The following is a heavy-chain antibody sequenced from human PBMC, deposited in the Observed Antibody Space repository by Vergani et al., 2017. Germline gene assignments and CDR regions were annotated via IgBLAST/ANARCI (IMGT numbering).Heavy chain of an antibody. D-gene: IGHD4-17*01. V-gene: IGHV5-51*01. CDR1: GYSFTSYW. J-gene: IGHJ2*01. CDR3: SRGGGLWDGEYAHWYFDL. Sequence: EVQLVQSGAEVKKPGESLKISCKGSGYSFTSYWIGWVRQMPGKGLEWMGIIYPGDSDTRYSPSFQGQVTISADKSISTAYLQWSSLKASDTAMYYCSRGGGLWDGEYAHWYFDLWGRGTLVTVSS. CDR2: IYPGDSDT.